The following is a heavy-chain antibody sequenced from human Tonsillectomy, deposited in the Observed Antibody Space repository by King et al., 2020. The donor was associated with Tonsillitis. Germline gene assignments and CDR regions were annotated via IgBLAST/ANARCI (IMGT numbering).Heavy chain of an antibody. CDR2: INPKKGDT. CDR3: AREGDRTPAMWY. CDR1: GYTFTAYY. V-gene: IGHV1-2*02. Sequence: VQLVESGAEVKKPGASVRVSCKASGYTFTAYYIHWVRQAPGQGLEWLGWINPKKGDTNYAQKFEGRVTLTRDTSISTAHMELRRLTSDDTAVYFCAREGDRTPAMWYWGQGTLVTVSS. D-gene: IGHD2-21*01. J-gene: IGHJ4*02.